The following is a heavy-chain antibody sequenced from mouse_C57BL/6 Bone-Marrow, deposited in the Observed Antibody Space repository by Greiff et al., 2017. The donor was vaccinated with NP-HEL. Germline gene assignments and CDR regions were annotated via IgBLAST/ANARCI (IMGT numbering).Heavy chain of an antibody. CDR1: GFTFSSYA. J-gene: IGHJ3*01. D-gene: IGHD2-1*01. CDR3: ARALYGNYLFAY. V-gene: IGHV5-4*01. Sequence: EVQLVESGGGLVKPGGSLKLSCAASGFTFSSYAMSWVRQTPEKRLEWVATISDGGSYTYYPDNVKGRFTISRDNAKNNLYLQMSHLKSEDTAMYYCARALYGNYLFAYWGQGTLVTVSA. CDR2: ISDGGSYT.